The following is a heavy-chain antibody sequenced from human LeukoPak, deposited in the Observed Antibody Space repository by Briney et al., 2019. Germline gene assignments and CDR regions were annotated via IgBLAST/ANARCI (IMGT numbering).Heavy chain of an antibody. D-gene: IGHD6-19*01. CDR1: GYTFTGYY. CDR2: INPNNGGT. CDR3: ARGYSDGWYIAY. V-gene: IGHV1-2*02. Sequence: SVKVSCKSSGYTFTGYYIHWVRQAPGQGLDWVGWINPNNGGTNFAQKFQGRVTMTRDTSISTAYVELSRVTYDDTAVYYCARGYSDGWYIAYWGQGTPVTVSS. J-gene: IGHJ4*02.